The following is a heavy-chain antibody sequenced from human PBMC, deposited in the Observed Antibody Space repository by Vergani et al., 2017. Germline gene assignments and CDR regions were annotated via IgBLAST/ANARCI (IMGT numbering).Heavy chain of an antibody. D-gene: IGHD3-10*01. J-gene: IGHJ6*02. CDR3: AGGGRGGFGELVYYYGMDV. Sequence: QVQLVQSGAEVKKPGSSVKVSCKASGGTFSSYAISWVRQAPGQGLEWMGGIIPIFGTANYAQKFQGRVTITADESTSTAYMELSSLRSEDTAVYYCAGGGRGGFGELVYYYGMDVWGQGTTVTVSS. CDR1: GGTFSSYA. V-gene: IGHV1-69*01. CDR2: IIPIFGTA.